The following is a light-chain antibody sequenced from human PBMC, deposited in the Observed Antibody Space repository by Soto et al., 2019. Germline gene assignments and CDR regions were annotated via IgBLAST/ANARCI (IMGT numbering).Light chain of an antibody. Sequence: ALTQPASVSGSPGQSITISCTGTSSDVGGYNYVSWYQHHPGKAPKLMIYEVTNRPSGISNRFSGSKSGNTASLTISGLQAEDEADYYCSSYTSSSTYVFGTGTKVTVL. J-gene: IGLJ1*01. V-gene: IGLV2-14*01. CDR1: SSDVGGYNY. CDR3: SSYTSSSTYV. CDR2: EVT.